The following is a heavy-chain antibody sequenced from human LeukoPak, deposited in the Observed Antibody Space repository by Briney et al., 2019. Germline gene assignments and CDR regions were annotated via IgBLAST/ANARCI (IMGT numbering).Heavy chain of an antibody. CDR1: GGSFSGYY. D-gene: IGHD1-26*01. CDR2: INHSGST. J-gene: IGHJ6*04. Sequence: SETLSLTCAVYGGSFSGYYWSWICQPPGKGLEWIGEINHSGSTNYNPSLKSRVTISVDTSKNQFSLKLSSVTAADTAVYYCARDQGARDVWGKGTTVTVSS. V-gene: IGHV4-34*01. CDR3: ARDQGARDV.